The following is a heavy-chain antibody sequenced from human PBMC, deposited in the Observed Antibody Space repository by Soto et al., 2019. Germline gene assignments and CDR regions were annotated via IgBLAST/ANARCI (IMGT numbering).Heavy chain of an antibody. Sequence: GGSLRLSCAVSGFNVMSYWMSWVRQAPGKGLEWVASVKEDGSELYYLHSVRGRFSISRDSAGNALHLTMNYLSAEDTGVYFCARDIGFDHVNWGQGILVTVSS. J-gene: IGHJ4*02. V-gene: IGHV3-7*01. D-gene: IGHD2-15*01. CDR2: VKEDGSEL. CDR1: GFNVMSYW. CDR3: ARDIGFDHVN.